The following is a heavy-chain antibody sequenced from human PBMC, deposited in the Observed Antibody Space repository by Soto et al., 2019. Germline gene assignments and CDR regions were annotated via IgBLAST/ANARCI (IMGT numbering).Heavy chain of an antibody. V-gene: IGHV3-23*01. J-gene: IGHJ4*02. D-gene: IGHD2-2*01. Sequence: PGGSLRLSCAASGFTFSNYAMSWVRQAPGKGLEWVSTISGNGGSTYYADSVKGRFTISRDNSKNMLFLQINSLRDDDSAVYYCAKRPASIITFDDRGQGTPVTVSS. CDR1: GFTFSNYA. CDR3: AKRPASIITFDD. CDR2: ISGNGGST.